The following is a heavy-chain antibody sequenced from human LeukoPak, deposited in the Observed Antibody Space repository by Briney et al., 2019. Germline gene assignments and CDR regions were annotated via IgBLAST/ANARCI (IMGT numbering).Heavy chain of an antibody. Sequence: GASVKVSCKASGYTFTIYGISWVRQAPGQGLEWMGWISAYNGNTNYAQKLQGRVTMTTDTSTSTAYMELRSLRSEDTAVYYCARDNSGYYYDTSGHRGYFDYWGQGTLVTVSS. CDR2: ISAYNGNT. CDR3: ARDNSGYYYDTSGHRGYFDY. CDR1: GYTFTIYG. D-gene: IGHD3-22*01. J-gene: IGHJ4*02. V-gene: IGHV1-18*01.